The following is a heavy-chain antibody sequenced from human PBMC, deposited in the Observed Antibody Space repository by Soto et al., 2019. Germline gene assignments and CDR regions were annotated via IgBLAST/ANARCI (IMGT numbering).Heavy chain of an antibody. CDR3: ARHDTYSSSWYGSG. CDR2: IDPSDSYT. D-gene: IGHD6-13*01. V-gene: IGHV5-10-1*01. Sequence: SLKISCKGSGYSFTSYWISWVRQIPGKGLEWMGRIDPSDSYTNYSPSFQGHVTISADKSISTAYLQWSSLKASDTAMYYCARHDTYSSSWYGSGWGQGTLVTVSS. CDR1: GYSFTSYW. J-gene: IGHJ4*02.